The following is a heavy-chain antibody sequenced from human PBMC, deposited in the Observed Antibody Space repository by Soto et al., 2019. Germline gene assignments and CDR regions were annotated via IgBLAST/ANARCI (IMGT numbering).Heavy chain of an antibody. CDR1: GGCFSSYT. J-gene: IGHJ4*02. CDR2: IIPILGIA. CDR3: ARDPSAGDSAGY. Sequence: ASVKVSCKASGGCFSSYTISWVRQAPGQGLEWMGRIIPILGIANYAQKFQGRVTITADKSTSTAYMELSSLRSEDTAVYYCARDPSAGDSAGYWGQGTLVTVSS. V-gene: IGHV1-69*04. D-gene: IGHD2-21*01.